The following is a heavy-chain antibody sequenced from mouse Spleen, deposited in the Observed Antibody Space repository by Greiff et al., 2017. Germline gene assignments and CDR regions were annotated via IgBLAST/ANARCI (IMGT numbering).Heavy chain of an antibody. CDR3: ARGGKETWFAY. CDR2: IDPSDSYT. J-gene: IGHJ3*01. CDR1: GYTFTSYW. Sequence: QVQLQQPGAELVKPGASVKLSCKASGYTFTSYWMQWVKQRPGQGLEWIGEIDPSDSYTNYNQKFKGKATLTVDTSSSTAYMQLSSLTSEDSAVYYCARGGKETWFAYWGQGTLVTVSA. V-gene: IGHV1-50*01.